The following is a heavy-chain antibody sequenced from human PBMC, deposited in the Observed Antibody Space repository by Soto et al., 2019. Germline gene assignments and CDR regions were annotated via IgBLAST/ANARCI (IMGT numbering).Heavy chain of an antibody. CDR3: AHSGGRLSSLLNWFDA. D-gene: IGHD3-16*01. CDR2: ISWDDNK. J-gene: IGHJ5*02. V-gene: IGHV2-5*02. CDR1: GFSLSTSGVG. Sequence: QITLKESGPALVKPTQTLTLTCTFSGFSLSTSGVGVGWIRQPPGKALEWLALISWDDNKRFSPSLRSGLTITKDTSKNQVVLTMPNMDPADTSTYYCAHSGGRLSSLLNWFDAWGQGTLVTVSS.